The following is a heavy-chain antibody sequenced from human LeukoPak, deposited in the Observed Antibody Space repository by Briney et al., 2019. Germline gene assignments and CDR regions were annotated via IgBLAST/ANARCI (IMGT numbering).Heavy chain of an antibody. J-gene: IGHJ4*02. CDR1: GLTVSSDY. D-gene: IGHD6-19*01. CDR2: IYSGGST. CDR3: ARERSSGWVDY. Sequence: GGSLRLSCAASGLTVSSDYMSWVRQAPGKGLEWVSVIYSGGSTYYADSVKGRFTISRDNSKNTLYLQMNSLRAEDTAVYYCARERSSGWVDYWGQGTLVTVSS. V-gene: IGHV3-53*01.